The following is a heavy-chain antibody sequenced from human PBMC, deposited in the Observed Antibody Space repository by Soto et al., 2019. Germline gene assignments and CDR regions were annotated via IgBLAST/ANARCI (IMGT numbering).Heavy chain of an antibody. CDR3: ARAPTFGGVMDFDY. D-gene: IGHD3-16*01. Sequence: SETLSLTCTVSGGSVSSGSYYWSWIRQPPGKGLEWIGYIYYSGSTNYNPSLKSRVTISVDTSKNQFSMKLSSVTAADTAVYYCARAPTFGGVMDFDYWGQGTLVTVSS. CDR1: GGSVSSGSYY. J-gene: IGHJ4*02. V-gene: IGHV4-61*01. CDR2: IYYSGST.